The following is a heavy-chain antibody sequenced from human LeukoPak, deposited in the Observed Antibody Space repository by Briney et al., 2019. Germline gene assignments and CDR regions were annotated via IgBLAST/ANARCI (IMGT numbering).Heavy chain of an antibody. CDR1: GFTFDDYA. CDR3: AKDMLGVVTHYGMDV. CDR2: ISWNSGSI. J-gene: IGHJ6*02. D-gene: IGHD3-3*01. V-gene: IGHV3-9*01. Sequence: GGSLRLSCAASGFTFDDYAMHWVRQAPGKGLEWVSGISWNSGSIGYADSVKGRFTISRDNAKNSLYLQMNSLRAEDTALNYCAKDMLGVVTHYGMDVWGQGTTVTVSS.